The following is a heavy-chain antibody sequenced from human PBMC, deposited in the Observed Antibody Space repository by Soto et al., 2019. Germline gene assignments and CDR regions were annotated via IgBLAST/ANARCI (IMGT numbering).Heavy chain of an antibody. V-gene: IGHV4-4*07. D-gene: IGHD6-13*01. Sequence: SETLSLTCTVSGASMNSYHWSWIRQPAGKGLEWIGHIHSSGSTNYNPSLKSRVTMSVDTSKDQFSLRLMSLTAADTAVYYCARDQGVAAAGITWFDPWGQGSLVTVSS. CDR1: GASMNSYH. CDR2: IHSSGST. J-gene: IGHJ5*02. CDR3: ARDQGVAAAGITWFDP.